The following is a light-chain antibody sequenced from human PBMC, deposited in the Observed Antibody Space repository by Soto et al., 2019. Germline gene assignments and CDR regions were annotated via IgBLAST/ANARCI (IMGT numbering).Light chain of an antibody. CDR2: ESS. V-gene: IGKV2-30*02. Sequence: DVVMTQSPLSLPVTLGQPASISCRSSQSLIHSDGNTYLNWFQQRPGQSPRRVISESSDRDSGVRDRISGSVSGTDFTLKISRVDADDGGVSYCMQGTHWPWTFGEGTEVEIK. CDR1: QSLIHSDGNTY. J-gene: IGKJ1*01. CDR3: MQGTHWPWT.